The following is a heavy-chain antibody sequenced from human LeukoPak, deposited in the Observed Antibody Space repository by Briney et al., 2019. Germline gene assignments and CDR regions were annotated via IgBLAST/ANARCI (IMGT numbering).Heavy chain of an antibody. CDR3: ARGIGDCSGGSCYSWGLSSWFDP. Sequence: SVKVSCKASGGTFSSYAISWVRQAPGQGLEWMGGIIPIFGTANYAQKFQGRVTITADESTSTAYMELSSLRSEDTAVQYWARGIGDCSGGSCYSWGLSSWFDPWGQGTLVTVSS. V-gene: IGHV1-69*01. J-gene: IGHJ5*02. CDR2: IIPIFGTA. CDR1: GGTFSSYA. D-gene: IGHD2-15*01.